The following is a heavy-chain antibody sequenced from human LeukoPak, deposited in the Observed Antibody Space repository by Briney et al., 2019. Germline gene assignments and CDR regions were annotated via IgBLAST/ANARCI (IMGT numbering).Heavy chain of an antibody. Sequence: PSETLSLTCAVYGGSFNGYYWSWIRQPPGKGLEWIGEINHSGSTNYNPSLKSRVTISVDTSKNQFSLKLNSVTAADTAVYHCARDCSSSSCYLDYWGQGTLVTVSS. CDR1: GGSFNGYY. CDR3: ARDCSSSSCYLDY. J-gene: IGHJ4*02. V-gene: IGHV4-34*01. D-gene: IGHD2-2*01. CDR2: INHSGST.